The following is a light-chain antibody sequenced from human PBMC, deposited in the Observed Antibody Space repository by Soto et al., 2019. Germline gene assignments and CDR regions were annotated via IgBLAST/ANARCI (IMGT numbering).Light chain of an antibody. Sequence: EIVMTQSPATLSVSPWERATLSCRASQSVSSNLAWYQQKPGQAPRLLIYGASSRATGIPDRVSGSGSGTDFTLTISRLEPEDFAVYYCQQYGSSPRTFGQGTKVDIK. CDR2: GAS. J-gene: IGKJ1*01. V-gene: IGKV3-20*01. CDR1: QSVSSN. CDR3: QQYGSSPRT.